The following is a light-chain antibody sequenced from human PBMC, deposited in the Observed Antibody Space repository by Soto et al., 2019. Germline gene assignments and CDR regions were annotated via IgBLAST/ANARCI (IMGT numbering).Light chain of an antibody. CDR1: QTISSW. V-gene: IGKV1-5*03. CDR2: KAS. Sequence: DLQVTQSRSTLSGCVGGRLTISCVASQTISSWLAWYQQKPGKAPKVVIYKASTLKSGVPSRFSGSGSGTEGTLTISSLKHDDGATYYCQHCNSYSEAFGQGTKVDIK. CDR3: QHCNSYSEA. J-gene: IGKJ1*01.